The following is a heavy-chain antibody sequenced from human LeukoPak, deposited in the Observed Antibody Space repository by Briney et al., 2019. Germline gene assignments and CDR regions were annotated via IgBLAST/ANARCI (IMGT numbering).Heavy chain of an antibody. J-gene: IGHJ4*02. V-gene: IGHV1-2*02. CDR1: GYTFTDSY. CDR3: ARVSTGTSFDY. Sequence: GASVKVSCQASGYTFTDSYMHWVRQAPGQGLEWMGWINPNSGVTHYAQRFQGRVTMTRDTSISTAYMELNRLRSDDTAVYYCARVSTGTSFDYWGQGTPVTVSS. CDR2: INPNSGVT. D-gene: IGHD1-1*01.